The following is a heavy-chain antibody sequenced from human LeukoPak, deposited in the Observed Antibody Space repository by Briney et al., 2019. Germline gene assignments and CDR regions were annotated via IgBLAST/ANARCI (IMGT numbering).Heavy chain of an antibody. Sequence: GGSLRLSCTGSGYSFTSYWIGWVRQMPGKGLEWMGIIYPGDSDTIYSPSFQGQVTISADKSISTAYLQWSSLKASDTAMYYCATYYDILTGYSPDAFDIWGQGTMVTVSS. V-gene: IGHV5-51*01. CDR3: ATYYDILTGYSPDAFDI. CDR1: GYSFTSYW. J-gene: IGHJ3*02. D-gene: IGHD3-9*01. CDR2: IYPGDSDT.